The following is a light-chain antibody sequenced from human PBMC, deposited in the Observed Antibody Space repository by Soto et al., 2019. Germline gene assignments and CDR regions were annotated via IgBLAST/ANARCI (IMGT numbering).Light chain of an antibody. Sequence: QSVLTQPPSVSGAPGQRVTISCTGSSSNIGAGYDVHWYQQLPGTAPKLLIYGNSNRPSGVPDRFSGSKSGTSASLAITGLQAEDEADYYCRSYDSSLSGFYVFGTGTRSPS. CDR1: SSNIGAGYD. CDR3: RSYDSSLSGFYV. J-gene: IGLJ1*01. V-gene: IGLV1-40*01. CDR2: GNS.